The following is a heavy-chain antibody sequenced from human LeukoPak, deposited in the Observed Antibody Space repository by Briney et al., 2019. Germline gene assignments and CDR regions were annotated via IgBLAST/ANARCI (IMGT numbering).Heavy chain of an antibody. CDR1: GFTFSSYA. J-gene: IGHJ4*02. V-gene: IGHV3-23*01. CDR2: LSGSGNTV. CDR3: AEFYAPSGGNSGWPWVIDN. D-gene: IGHD6-25*01. Sequence: PGGSLRLSCAASGFTFSSYAMTWVRQAPGKGLEWVSALSGSGNTVYYANSVKGRFAISRDNSKNSLSLQMNNLRGEDTALYYCAEFYAPSGGNSGWPWVIDNWGQGTLVTVSP.